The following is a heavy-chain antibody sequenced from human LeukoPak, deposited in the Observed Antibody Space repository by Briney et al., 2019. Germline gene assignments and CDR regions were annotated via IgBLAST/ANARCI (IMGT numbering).Heavy chain of an antibody. CDR3: AKNKEYGPATISGTTWDH. J-gene: IGHJ4*02. V-gene: IGHV3-9*01. CDR1: GFIFDDYA. D-gene: IGHD1-7*01. Sequence: GGSLRLSCAASGFIFDDYAMHWVRQAPGKGLEWVSGINWNSDTIGYADSVKGRFTISRDNAKNSLFLQMNSLRPEDTALYYCAKNKEYGPATISGTTWDHWGQGTLVTVSS. CDR2: INWNSDTI.